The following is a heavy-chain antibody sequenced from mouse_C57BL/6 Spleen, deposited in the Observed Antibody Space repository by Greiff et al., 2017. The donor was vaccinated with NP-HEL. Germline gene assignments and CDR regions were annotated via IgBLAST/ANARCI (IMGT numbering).Heavy chain of an antibody. CDR3: ARSAPPFDY. CDR1: GYAFSSSW. CDR2: IYPGDGDT. Sequence: QVQLQQSGPELVKPGASVKISCKASGYAFSSSWMNWVKQRPGKGLEWIGRIYPGDGDTNYNGKFKGKATLTVDKSSSTAYMQLSSLTSEDSAVYFCARSAPPFDYWGQGTTLTVSS. D-gene: IGHD6-1*01. J-gene: IGHJ2*01. V-gene: IGHV1-82*01.